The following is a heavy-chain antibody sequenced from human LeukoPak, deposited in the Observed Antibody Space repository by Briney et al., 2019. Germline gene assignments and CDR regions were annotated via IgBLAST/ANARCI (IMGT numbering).Heavy chain of an antibody. Sequence: GGSLRLSCAASGFTFSSYSMNWVRQAPGKGLESVSSISSSSSYIYYADSVKGRFTISRDNAKNSLYLQMNSLRAEDTAVHYCARAYSSSSNNWFDPWGRGTLVTVSS. V-gene: IGHV3-21*01. CDR3: ARAYSSSSNNWFDP. CDR2: ISSSSSYI. CDR1: GFTFSSYS. D-gene: IGHD6-13*01. J-gene: IGHJ5*02.